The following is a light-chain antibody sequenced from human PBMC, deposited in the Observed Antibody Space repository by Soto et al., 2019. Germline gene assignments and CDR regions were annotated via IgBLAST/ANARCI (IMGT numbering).Light chain of an antibody. J-gene: IGKJ5*01. CDR1: QSVDSDY. Sequence: EIVLPQSPATLSLSPGDKALLSCRGLQSVDSDYLVWYQQKPGQAPRLLIYAASSRATGVPDRFSGSASGTDFTLTISRLEPEDFAVYYCQQYDISPPITFGQGTRLENK. CDR2: AAS. V-gene: IGKV3-20*01. CDR3: QQYDISPPIT.